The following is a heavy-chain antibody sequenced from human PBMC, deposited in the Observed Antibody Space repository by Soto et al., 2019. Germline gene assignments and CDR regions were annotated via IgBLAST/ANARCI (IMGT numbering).Heavy chain of an antibody. CDR2: IIPILGIA. D-gene: IGHD6-13*01. V-gene: IGHV1-69*02. Sequence: SVKVSCKASGGTFSSYTISWVRQAPGQGLEWMGRIIPILGIANYAQKFQGRVTITADKSTSTAYMELSSLRSEDTAVYYCARAKSSSWYNSRFDPWGQGTLVTVPS. J-gene: IGHJ5*02. CDR3: ARAKSSSWYNSRFDP. CDR1: GGTFSSYT.